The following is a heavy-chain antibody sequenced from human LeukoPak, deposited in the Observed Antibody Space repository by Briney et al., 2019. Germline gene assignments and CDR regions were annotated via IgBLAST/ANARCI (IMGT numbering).Heavy chain of an antibody. V-gene: IGHV4-34*01. Sequence: PSETLSLTCAVYGGSFSGYYWSWIRQPPGKGLEWIGEINHSGSTNYNPSLKSRVTISVDTSKNQFSLKLSSVTAADTAVYYCARGGGFRYYYDSSGYYLDYWGQGTLVTVSS. D-gene: IGHD3-22*01. CDR1: GGSFSGYY. J-gene: IGHJ4*02. CDR3: ARGGGFRYYYDSSGYYLDY. CDR2: INHSGST.